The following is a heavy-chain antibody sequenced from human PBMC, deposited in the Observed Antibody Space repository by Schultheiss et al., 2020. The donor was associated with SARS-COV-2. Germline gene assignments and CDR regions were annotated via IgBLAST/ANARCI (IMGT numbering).Heavy chain of an antibody. CDR3: ARGFMDRNGWPCLDL. CDR2: IIPDTDDA. D-gene: IGHD6-19*01. CDR1: GYTFTTDH. J-gene: IGHJ5*02. V-gene: IGHV1-2*02. Sequence: ASVKVSCKASGYTFTTDHVHWVRQAPGQGLEWMGRIIPDTDDAIYAQNFKGRVTMTRDTSISTAYMELSGLRSDDTAVYYCARGFMDRNGWPCLDLWGQGTLVTVSS.